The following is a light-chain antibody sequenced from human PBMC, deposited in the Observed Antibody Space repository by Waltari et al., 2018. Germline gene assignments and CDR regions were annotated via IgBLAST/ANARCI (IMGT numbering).Light chain of an antibody. Sequence: SSELTQDPVVSVALGQTVRITCQGDSLRTYYVSWFQQKPGQAPSLVIYGKNNRPSGIPDRFAASSSGSTASLTIIGAQAEDEADYYCHSRDSSGDVLIGGGTKLTVV. CDR1: SLRTYY. J-gene: IGLJ2*01. V-gene: IGLV3-19*01. CDR2: GKN. CDR3: HSRDSSGDVL.